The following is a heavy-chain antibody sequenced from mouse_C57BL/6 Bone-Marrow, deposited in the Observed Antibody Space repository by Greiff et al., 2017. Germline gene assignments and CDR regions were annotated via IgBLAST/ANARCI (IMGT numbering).Heavy chain of an antibody. CDR3: ARDAGLGWFAY. CDR1: GFTFSDFY. J-gene: IGHJ3*01. V-gene: IGHV7-1*01. Sequence: DVKLVESGGGLVQSGRSLRLSCATSGFTFSDFYMEWVRQAPGKGLEWIAASRNKANDYTTEYSASVKGRFIVSRDTSQSILYLQMNALRAEDTAIYYCARDAGLGWFAYWGQGTLVTVSA. CDR2: SRNKANDYTT.